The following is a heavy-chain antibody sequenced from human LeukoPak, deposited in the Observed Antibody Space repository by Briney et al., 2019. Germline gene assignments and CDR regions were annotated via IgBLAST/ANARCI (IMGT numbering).Heavy chain of an antibody. V-gene: IGHV4-59*01. CDR2: IYYSGST. D-gene: IGHD6-19*01. CDR3: ARLAVAADYYYHYLDV. Sequence: PSETLSLTCTVSGGSISSYYWSWIRQPPGKGLEWIGYIYYSGSTNYNPSLKSRVTISVDTSKSQFSLKLSSVTAADTAVYYCARLAVAADYYYHYLDVWGKGTTVTVSS. J-gene: IGHJ6*03. CDR1: GGSISSYY.